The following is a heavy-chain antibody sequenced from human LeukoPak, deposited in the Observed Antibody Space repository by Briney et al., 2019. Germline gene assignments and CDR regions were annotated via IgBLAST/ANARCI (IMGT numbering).Heavy chain of an antibody. J-gene: IGHJ4*02. CDR2: LDWDDDK. Sequence: ESGPALVKLPQTPTLTCTFSGFSLSTRGMRVSWIRRPLVKALEWLAPLDWDDDKSYSTSLKPRLTSSNDTSKHQVVLTMTNMDPVDTATYYCARAKYYYDSSGPEYYFDYWGQGTLVTVSS. V-gene: IGHV2-70*04. CDR1: GFSLSTRGMR. CDR3: ARAKYYYDSSGPEYYFDY. D-gene: IGHD3-22*01.